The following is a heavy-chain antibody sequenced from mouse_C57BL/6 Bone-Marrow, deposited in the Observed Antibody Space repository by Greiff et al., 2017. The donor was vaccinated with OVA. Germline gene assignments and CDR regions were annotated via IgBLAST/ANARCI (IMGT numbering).Heavy chain of an antibody. CDR3: ARKAISAVVGDDVMDY. CDR2: IYPRSGNT. CDR1: GYTFTSYG. D-gene: IGHD1-1*01. V-gene: IGHV1-81*01. Sequence: QVQLQQSGAELARPGASVKLSCKASGYTFTSYGISWVKQRTGQGLEWIGEIYPRSGNTYYNEKFKGKATLTADKSSSTAYMELRSLTSASCAVYFCARKAISAVVGDDVMDYWGQGTSVTVSS. J-gene: IGHJ4*01.